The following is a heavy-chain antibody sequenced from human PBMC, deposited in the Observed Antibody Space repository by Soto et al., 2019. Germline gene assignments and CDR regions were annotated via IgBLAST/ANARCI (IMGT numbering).Heavy chain of an antibody. V-gene: IGHV3-48*02. CDR3: ARVGSKGDFWSGFYDPFDY. J-gene: IGHJ4*02. CDR1: GFTFSSYS. Sequence: EVQLVESGGGLVQPGGSLRLSCAASGFTFSSYSMNWVRQAPGKGLEWVSYISSSSSTIYYADSVKGRFTISRDNAKNSLYLQMNSLRDEDTAVYYYARVGSKGDFWSGFYDPFDYWGQGTLVTVSS. D-gene: IGHD3-3*01. CDR2: ISSSSSTI.